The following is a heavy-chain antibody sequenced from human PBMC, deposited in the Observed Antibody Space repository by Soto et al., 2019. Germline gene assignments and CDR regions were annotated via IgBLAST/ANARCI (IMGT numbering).Heavy chain of an antibody. J-gene: IGHJ4*02. CDR1: GGSFTGYY. CDR2: VKDGGVT. D-gene: IGHD5-12*01. CDR3: TRGQEGVVATH. Sequence: QVQLQQWGAGLLKPSETLSLTCAVNGGSFTGYYWSWVRQPPGKGLEWIGEVKDGGVTNYSPSLRRXGTXSXAAPKKQFSRKVTSVTAAGTAVYYCTRGQEGVVATHWDQGTLVTVSS. V-gene: IGHV4-34*01.